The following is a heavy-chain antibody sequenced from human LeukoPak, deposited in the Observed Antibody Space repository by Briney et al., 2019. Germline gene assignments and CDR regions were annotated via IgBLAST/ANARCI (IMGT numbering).Heavy chain of an antibody. Sequence: GASVKVSCKASGYTFTSYYMHWVRQAPGQGLEWMGIINPSGGSTSYAQKFQGRVTMTRDTSTSTVYIELSSLRSEDTAVYYCARGLRKVSRSDIRMDVWGKGTTVTVSS. CDR2: INPSGGST. V-gene: IGHV1-46*01. CDR3: ARGLRKVSRSDIRMDV. D-gene: IGHD2-15*01. J-gene: IGHJ6*04. CDR1: GYTFTSYY.